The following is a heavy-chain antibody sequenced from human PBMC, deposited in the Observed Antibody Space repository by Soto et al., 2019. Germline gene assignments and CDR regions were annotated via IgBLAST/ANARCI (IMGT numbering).Heavy chain of an antibody. J-gene: IGHJ3*02. CDR2: IKQDGSEK. D-gene: IGHD6-13*01. Sequence: EVQLVESGGGLVQPGGSLRLSCAASGFTFSSYWMSWVRQAPGKGLEWVANIKQDGSEKYYVDSVKGRFTISRDNAKNSLYLQMNSLRAEDTAVYYCARVGAGNLYDAFDIWGQGTMVTVSS. CDR3: ARVGAGNLYDAFDI. CDR1: GFTFSSYW. V-gene: IGHV3-7*01.